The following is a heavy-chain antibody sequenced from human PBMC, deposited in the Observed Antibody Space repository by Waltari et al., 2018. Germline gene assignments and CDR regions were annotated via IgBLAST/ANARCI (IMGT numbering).Heavy chain of an antibody. Sequence: LQLQESGPGRVKTSETTSPTCPVAGGSIISSSYYLGWIRQPPGKGLECIGSIYYSGSTYYTPSLKSRVTISVDTSKNQFSLKLSSVTAADTAVYYCARSREVAAAGGLWGQGTLVTVPS. D-gene: IGHD6-13*01. V-gene: IGHV4-39*01. J-gene: IGHJ4*02. CDR3: ARSREVAAAGGL. CDR1: GGSIISSSYY. CDR2: IYYSGST.